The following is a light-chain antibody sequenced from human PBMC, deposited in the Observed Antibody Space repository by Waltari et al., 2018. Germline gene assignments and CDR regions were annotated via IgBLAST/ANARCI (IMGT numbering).Light chain of an antibody. CDR2: STN. V-gene: IGLV8-61*01. CDR3: VLYLPSGIWV. Sequence: QTVVTQEPSFSVSPGGTVTLTCALSSGTVSTSYSPGWYQQTPGPVTRSLSVSTNSRSSRGPDLCSVAILGSKAALTITGAQADDESEYYCVLYLPSGIWVFGGGTKLTVL. J-gene: IGLJ3*02. CDR1: SGTVSTSYS.